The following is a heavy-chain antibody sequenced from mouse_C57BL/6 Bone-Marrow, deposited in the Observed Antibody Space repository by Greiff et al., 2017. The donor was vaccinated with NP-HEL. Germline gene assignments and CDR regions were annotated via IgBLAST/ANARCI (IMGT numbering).Heavy chain of an antibody. J-gene: IGHJ4*01. CDR3: ARNHDGYAMDY. V-gene: IGHV1-69*01. CDR1: GYTFTSYW. D-gene: IGHD2-3*01. CDR2: IDPSDSYT. Sequence: VQLQQPGAELVMPGASVKLSCKASGYTFTSYWMHWVKQRPGQGLEWIGEIDPSDSYTNYNQKFKGKSTLTVDQSSSTAYMQLSSLTSEDTAVYYCARNHDGYAMDYWGQGTSVTVSS.